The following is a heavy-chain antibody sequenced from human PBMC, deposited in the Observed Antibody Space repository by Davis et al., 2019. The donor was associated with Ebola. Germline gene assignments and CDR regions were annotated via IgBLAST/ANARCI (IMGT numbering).Heavy chain of an antibody. Sequence: LRLSCTVSGASINSGFFAWSWVRQPAGKGLEWIGHIFSSGHTKYSPSLEGRLTLSLDTSKNQFSLRLRSVTAADTATYFCTRDRHDSRAYGFWGQGILVTVSS. CDR1: GASINSGFFA. CDR2: IFSSGHT. V-gene: IGHV4-61*09. J-gene: IGHJ4*02. D-gene: IGHD3-16*01. CDR3: TRDRHDSRAYGF.